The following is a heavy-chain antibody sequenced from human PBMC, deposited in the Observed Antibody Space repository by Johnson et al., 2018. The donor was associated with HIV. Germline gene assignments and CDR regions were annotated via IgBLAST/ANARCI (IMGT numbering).Heavy chain of an antibody. Sequence: QVQLVESGGGVVQPGESLRLSCAASGFTFSNYGMHWVRQAPGKGLEWVAFIRNDGSNKYYADSVKGRFTISRDNSRNTLYLQMSNLRTEETAVYYCAKVDTAMVNAFDIWGQGTMVTVSS. CDR1: GFTFSNYG. CDR2: IRNDGSNK. CDR3: AKVDTAMVNAFDI. J-gene: IGHJ3*02. D-gene: IGHD5-18*01. V-gene: IGHV3-30*02.